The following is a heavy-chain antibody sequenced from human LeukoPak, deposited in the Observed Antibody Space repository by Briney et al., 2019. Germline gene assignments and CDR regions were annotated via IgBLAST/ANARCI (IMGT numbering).Heavy chain of an antibody. V-gene: IGHV4-31*03. Sequence: SQTLSLTCTVSGGSISSGGYYWSWIRQHPGKGLEWIGYIYYSGSTYYNPSLKSRLTISVDTSKNQFSLRLTSVTVADTAVYYCARRFVDGSKYYYDDYWGQGTLVTVSS. J-gene: IGHJ4*02. CDR1: GGSISSGGYY. CDR3: ARRFVDGSKYYYDDY. D-gene: IGHD2/OR15-2a*01. CDR2: IYYSGST.